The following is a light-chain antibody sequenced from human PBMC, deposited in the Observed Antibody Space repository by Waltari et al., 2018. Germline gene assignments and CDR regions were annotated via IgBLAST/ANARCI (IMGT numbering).Light chain of an antibody. CDR1: SSDGGGDNY. J-gene: IGLJ2*01. CDR2: EVS. CDR3: SSYTSSSTLVV. Sequence: QSALTQPASVSGSPGQSITISCPGSSSDGGGDNYVPWYQQHPGKAPKLMIYEVSNRPSGVSNRFSGSKSGNTASLTISGLQAEDEADYYCSSYTSSSTLVVFGGGTKLTVL. V-gene: IGLV2-14*01.